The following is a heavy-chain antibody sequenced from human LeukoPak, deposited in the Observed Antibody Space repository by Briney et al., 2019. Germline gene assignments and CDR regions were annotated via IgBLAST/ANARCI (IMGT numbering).Heavy chain of an antibody. D-gene: IGHD6-6*01. CDR3: ARGSIAARAWFDP. Sequence: ASVKVSCKASGYTFTGFYIHWVRQAPGQGLEWMGWINPNSGGTNYAQKFQGRVTMTRDTSISTAYMELSRLRSDDTAVYYCARGSIAARAWFDPWGQGTLVTVSS. CDR1: GYTFTGFY. J-gene: IGHJ5*02. V-gene: IGHV1-2*02. CDR2: INPNSGGT.